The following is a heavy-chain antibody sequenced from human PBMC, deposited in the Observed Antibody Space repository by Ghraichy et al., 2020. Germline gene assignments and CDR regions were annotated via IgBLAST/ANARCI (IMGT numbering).Heavy chain of an antibody. J-gene: IGHJ4*02. CDR2: ISGSGVST. CDR1: GFTFGTYA. D-gene: IGHD3-9*01. Sequence: GESLNISFAASGFTFGTYAMSWVRQAPGKGLEWVSGISGSGVSTYYADSVKGRFTISRDNSKNTLYLQMNSLRAEDTAVYYCAKGGSRRFFDWLYYFDYWGQGTLITVSS. V-gene: IGHV3-23*01. CDR3: AKGGSRRFFDWLYYFDY.